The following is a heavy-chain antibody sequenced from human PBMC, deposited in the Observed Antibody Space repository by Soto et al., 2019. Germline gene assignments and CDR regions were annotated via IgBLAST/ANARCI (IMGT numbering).Heavy chain of an antibody. CDR2: IHWDNEK. CDR3: AAGWFHFHS. Sequence: QITLKESGPTLVKPTQTLTLTCTFSGFSLTATGVAVAWIRQPPGKALEWVALIHWDNEKWYSPSLNNRLTITQDTSRKEVVLTLPDMDHFDTATYFCAAGWFHFHSWGQGMLVTVSS. J-gene: IGHJ4*02. D-gene: IGHD6-19*01. CDR1: GFSLTATGVA. V-gene: IGHV2-5*02.